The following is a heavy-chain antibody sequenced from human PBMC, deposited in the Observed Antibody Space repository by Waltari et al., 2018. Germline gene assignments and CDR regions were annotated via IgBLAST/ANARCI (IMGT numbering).Heavy chain of an antibody. CDR3: AVAVAGTSFYYYYYGMDV. CDR1: GGTFSSYA. CDR2: IFPIFGTA. Sequence: QVQLVQSGAEVKKPGSSVKVSCKASGGTFSSYAISWVRQAPGQGLEWMGGIFPIFGTANYAQKIQGRVTITADESTSTAYMGLSSLRSEDTAVYYCAVAVAGTSFYYYYYGMDVWGQGTTVTVSS. D-gene: IGHD6-19*01. J-gene: IGHJ6*02. V-gene: IGHV1-69*01.